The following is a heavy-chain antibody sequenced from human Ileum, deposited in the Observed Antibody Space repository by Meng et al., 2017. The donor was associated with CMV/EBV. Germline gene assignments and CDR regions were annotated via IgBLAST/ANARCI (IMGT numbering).Heavy chain of an antibody. V-gene: IGHV3-53*01. D-gene: IGHD5-12*01. J-gene: IGHJ6*02. CDR1: GFIVSRDY. Sequence: GGSLRLSCVVSGFIVSRDYMTWVRQAPGKGREWLSIIYKDFSCTSTYYADSVKGRFTISRDSSKNTLYLHMYSLRVEDTAVYYCAGESRGRGNSGYVFYGMDVWGQGTTVTVSS. CDR3: AGESRGRGNSGYVFYGMDV. CDR2: IYKDFSCTST.